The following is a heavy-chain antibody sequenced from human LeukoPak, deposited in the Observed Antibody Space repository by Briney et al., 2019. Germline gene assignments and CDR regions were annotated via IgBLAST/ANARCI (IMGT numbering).Heavy chain of an antibody. J-gene: IGHJ4*02. CDR3: AKDCRYFDWLLSRKPFDY. V-gene: IGHV3-30*02. D-gene: IGHD3-9*01. CDR2: IRYDGSNK. CDR1: GFTFSSYG. Sequence: GGSLRLSCAASGFTFSSYGMHWVRQAPGKGLEWVAFIRYDGSNKYYADSVKGRFTISRDNSKNTLYLQMNSLRAEDTAVYYCAKDCRYFDWLLSRKPFDYWGQGTLVTVSS.